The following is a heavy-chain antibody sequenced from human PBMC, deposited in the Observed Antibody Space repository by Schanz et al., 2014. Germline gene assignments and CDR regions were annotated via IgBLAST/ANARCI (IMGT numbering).Heavy chain of an antibody. Sequence: QVRLVQSGAELKMPGATVKVSCETSGYTFTNYGVSWVRQAPGQGLEWVAWFSPYNGNTAYAQNLKGRVRMTTDTSTATAYMELRSLTSDDTAVYYCARDRVYRFLKGENRFYFDYWGQGTLVIVSS. V-gene: IGHV1-18*01. J-gene: IGHJ4*02. D-gene: IGHD3-3*01. CDR3: ARDRVYRFLKGENRFYFDY. CDR2: FSPYNGNT. CDR1: GYTFTNYG.